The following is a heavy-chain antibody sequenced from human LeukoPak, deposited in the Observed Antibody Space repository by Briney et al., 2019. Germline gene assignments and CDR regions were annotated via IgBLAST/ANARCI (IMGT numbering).Heavy chain of an antibody. Sequence: GASVKVSCKASGYTFTSYGISWVRQAPGQGLEWMGWISAYNGNTNYAQKLQGRVTMTTDTSTSTAYMELSSLRSEDTAVYYCARDRRGSLFRLLYYWGQGTLVTVSS. J-gene: IGHJ4*02. D-gene: IGHD3-10*01. CDR2: ISAYNGNT. CDR3: ARDRRGSLFRLLYY. V-gene: IGHV1-18*01. CDR1: GYTFTSYG.